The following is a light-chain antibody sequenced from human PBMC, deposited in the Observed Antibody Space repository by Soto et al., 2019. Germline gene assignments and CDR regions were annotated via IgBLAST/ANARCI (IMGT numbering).Light chain of an antibody. Sequence: QSVLTQPPSASGSPGQSVTISCTGTSSDVAGSDYVSWYQQHPGKAPKLIIYEVTKRPAGVPDRFSGSKSGNTASLTVSGLQADDESYYYCSSFARGDNPHVLFGGGTKVTVL. CDR1: SSDVAGSDY. V-gene: IGLV2-8*01. J-gene: IGLJ2*01. CDR2: EVT. CDR3: SSFARGDNPHVL.